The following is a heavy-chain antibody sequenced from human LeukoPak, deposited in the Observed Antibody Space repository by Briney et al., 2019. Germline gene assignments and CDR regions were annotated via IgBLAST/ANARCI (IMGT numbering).Heavy chain of an antibody. CDR3: AREGSYCSSTSCAHWFDP. D-gene: IGHD2-2*01. CDR2: IYTSGST. Sequence: SETLSLTCTVSGGSISSYYWSWIRQPAGKGLEWIGRIYTSGSTNYNPSLKSRVTMSVDTSKNQFSLKLSSVTAADTAVYYCAREGSYCSSTSCAHWFDPWGQGTLVTVSS. CDR1: GGSISSYY. J-gene: IGHJ5*02. V-gene: IGHV4-4*07.